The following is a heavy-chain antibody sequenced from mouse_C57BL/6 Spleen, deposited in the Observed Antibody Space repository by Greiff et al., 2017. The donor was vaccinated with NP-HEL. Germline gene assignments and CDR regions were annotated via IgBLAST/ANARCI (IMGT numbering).Heavy chain of an antibody. J-gene: IGHJ4*01. CDR1: GYLFTGYF. V-gene: IGHV1-20*01. Sequence: VQLKQSGPELVKPGDSVKISCKASGYLFTGYFMNWVMQSHGKSLEWIGRINPYNGDTFYNQKFKGKATLTVDKSSSTAHMELRSLTSEDSAVYYCARSTMVTTSNYAMDYWGQGTSVTVSS. CDR3: ARSTMVTTSNYAMDY. CDR2: INPYNGDT. D-gene: IGHD2-2*01.